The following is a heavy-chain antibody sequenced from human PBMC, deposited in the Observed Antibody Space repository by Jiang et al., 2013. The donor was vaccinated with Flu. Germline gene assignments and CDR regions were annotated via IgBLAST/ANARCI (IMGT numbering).Heavy chain of an antibody. V-gene: IGHV1-69*01. Sequence: QKFQGRVTITADESTSTAYMELSSLRSEDTAVYYCARDQTTRDAFDIWGQGTMVTVSS. D-gene: IGHD1-26*01. CDR3: ARDQTTRDAFDI. J-gene: IGHJ3*02.